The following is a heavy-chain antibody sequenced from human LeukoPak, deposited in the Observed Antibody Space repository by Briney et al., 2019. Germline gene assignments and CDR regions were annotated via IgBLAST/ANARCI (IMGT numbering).Heavy chain of an antibody. CDR3: ARGNPEWPDNWFDP. CDR2: IYYSGST. Sequence: SETPSLTCTVSGGSISSSSYYWGWIRQPPGKGLEWIGSIYYSGSTSYNPSLKSRVTISVDTSKNQFSLKLSSVTAADTAVYYCARGNPEWPDNWFDPWGQGTLVTVSS. J-gene: IGHJ5*02. D-gene: IGHD3-3*01. CDR1: GGSISSSSYY. V-gene: IGHV4-39*01.